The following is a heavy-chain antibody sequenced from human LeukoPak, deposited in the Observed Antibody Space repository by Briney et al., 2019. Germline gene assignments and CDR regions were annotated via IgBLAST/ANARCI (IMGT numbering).Heavy chain of an antibody. CDR3: ARSEFEAFDM. V-gene: IGHV3-21*01. D-gene: IGHD3-10*01. J-gene: IGHJ3*02. CDR2: INSNSNYM. Sequence: GGSLRLSCAASGFIFSYYSRNWVRQAPGMGLEWVSSINSNSNYMSYADSVKGRFTISRDNAKNSLYLQMTSLRAEDTAAYYCARSEFEAFDMWGQGTMVTVSS. CDR1: GFIFSYYS.